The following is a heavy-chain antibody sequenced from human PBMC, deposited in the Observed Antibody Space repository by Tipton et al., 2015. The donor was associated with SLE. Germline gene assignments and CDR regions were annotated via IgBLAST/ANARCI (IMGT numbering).Heavy chain of an antibody. CDR3: ARDGGILVVGRFDY. D-gene: IGHD2-15*01. Sequence: TLSLTCSVSGGSISSSDWWSWVRQPPGKGLEWIGEFHHSGSTNYNPSLKSRVTISVDKSKNQFSLKLSSVTAADTAVYYCARDGGILVVGRFDYWGQGTLVTVSS. CDR1: GGSISSSDW. CDR2: FHHSGST. J-gene: IGHJ4*02. V-gene: IGHV4-4*02.